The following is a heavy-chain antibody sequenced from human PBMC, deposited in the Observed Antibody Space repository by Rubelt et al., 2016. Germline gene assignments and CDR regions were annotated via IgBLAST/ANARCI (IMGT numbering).Heavy chain of an antibody. D-gene: IGHD2-2*01. J-gene: IGHJ4*02. Sequence: YISRSGDAMYYADSVQGRFTISRDNAKNSLYLQMNSLRVEDTAVYYCARDPGYCSGTTCHYYFDYWGQGTLLTVSS. V-gene: IGHV3-11*04. CDR2: ISRSGDAM. CDR3: ARDPGYCSGTTCHYYFDY.